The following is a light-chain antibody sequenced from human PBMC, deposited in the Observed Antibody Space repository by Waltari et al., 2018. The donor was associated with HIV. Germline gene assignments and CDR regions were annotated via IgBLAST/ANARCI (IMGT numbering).Light chain of an antibody. CDR3: CSYAGTQNFFL. Sequence: QSALTQEASVSGSLGLSITISCNGTSGTIGKYNLVPWYQQHPGKAPKLLIYEVTKRPSGISSRFSGSKSDTTASLTISGLQAEDEADYFCCSYAGTQNFFLFGSGT. CDR1: SGTIGKYNL. CDR2: EVT. J-gene: IGLJ1*01. V-gene: IGLV2-23*02.